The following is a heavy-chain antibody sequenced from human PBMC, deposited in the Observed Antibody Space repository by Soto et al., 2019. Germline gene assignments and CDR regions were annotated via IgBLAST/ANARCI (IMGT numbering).Heavy chain of an antibody. CDR1: GVSISSGGYY. CDR3: AKSHDYVWFDP. Sequence: PSETLSLTCTVSGVSISSGGYYWSWIRQHPGKGLEWIGYIYYSGSTYYNPSLKSRVTISVDTSKNQFSLKLSSVTAADTAVYYCAKSHDYVWFDPWGQGTLVTVSS. J-gene: IGHJ5*02. D-gene: IGHD4-17*01. CDR2: IYYSGST. V-gene: IGHV4-31*03.